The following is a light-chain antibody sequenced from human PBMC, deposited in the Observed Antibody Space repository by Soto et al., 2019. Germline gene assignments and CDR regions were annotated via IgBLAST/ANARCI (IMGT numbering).Light chain of an antibody. CDR2: GAS. V-gene: IGKV3-15*01. CDR1: QSVSSN. CDR3: QHYVSPPIT. J-gene: IGKJ5*01. Sequence: EIVMPQSPATLSVSPGERATLSRRASQSVSSNLAWYQQKPGQAPRLLIYGASTRATGIPARFSGSGSGTEFTLTISSLQSEDFAVYYCQHYVSPPITFGQGTRLEI.